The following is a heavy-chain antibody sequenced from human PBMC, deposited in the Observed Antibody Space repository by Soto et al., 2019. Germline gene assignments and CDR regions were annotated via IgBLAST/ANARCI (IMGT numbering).Heavy chain of an antibody. CDR3: ARGDEMTAVTIFEY. J-gene: IGHJ4*02. V-gene: IGHV1-69*01. CDR2: VIPVFNTS. D-gene: IGHD4-17*01. CDR1: GGASGRYS. Sequence: QVQLEQSGPEVKRPGTSVKVSCKASGGASGRYSVSWVRQAPGQGLEWIGGVIPVFNTSNYSLKFQGRVAIFADLSTNTVFMELRSLRSEDTALYYCARGDEMTAVTIFEYWGQGTLVTVSS.